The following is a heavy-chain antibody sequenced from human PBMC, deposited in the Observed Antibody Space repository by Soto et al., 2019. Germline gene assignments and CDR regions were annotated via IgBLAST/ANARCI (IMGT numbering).Heavy chain of an antibody. CDR3: VKDTYYYDSSCYYIFDY. CDR2: ISYDGSNK. D-gene: IGHD3-22*01. CDR1: GLTFSRYG. Sequence: QEQLVESGGGVVQPGRSLRLSCAASGLTFSRYGMHWVRQAPGKGLEWAAHISYDGSNKHYAESVKGRFTISRDSSKHTLYLQMKSLRAEDTAVYYCVKDTYYYDSSCYYIFDYWGQGTLVAVSS. V-gene: IGHV3-30*18. J-gene: IGHJ4*02.